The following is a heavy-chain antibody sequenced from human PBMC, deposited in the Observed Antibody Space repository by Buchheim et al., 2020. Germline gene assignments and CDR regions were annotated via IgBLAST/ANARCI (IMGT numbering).Heavy chain of an antibody. CDR3: ARARGQLERRSKNYYYYYGMDV. J-gene: IGHJ6*02. CDR1: GGSFSGYY. CDR2: INHSGST. Sequence: QVQLQQWGAGLLKPSETLSLTCAVYGGSFSGYYWSWIRQPPGKGLEWIGEINHSGSTNYNPSLKSRVTISVDTSKNQSHLKLSSVTAADTAVYYCARARGQLERRSKNYYYYYGMDVWGQGTT. D-gene: IGHD1-1*01. V-gene: IGHV4-34*01.